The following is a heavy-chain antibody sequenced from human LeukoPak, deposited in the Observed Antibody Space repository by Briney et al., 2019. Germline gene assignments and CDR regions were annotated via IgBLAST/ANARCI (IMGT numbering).Heavy chain of an antibody. CDR1: GYTFTSYG. V-gene: IGHV1-18*01. CDR2: ISAYNGNT. CDR3: ARDDGGPYYYYGMDV. J-gene: IGHJ6*02. Sequence: ASVKVSCKASGYTFTSYGISWVRQAPGQGLEWMGWISAYNGNTNYAQKLQGRVTMTTDTSTSTAYMELRRLRSDDTAVYYCARDDGGPYYYYGMDVWGQGTTVTVSS. D-gene: IGHD3-16*01.